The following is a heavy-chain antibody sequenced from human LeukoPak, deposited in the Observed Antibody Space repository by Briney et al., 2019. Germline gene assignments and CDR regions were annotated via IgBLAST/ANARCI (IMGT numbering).Heavy chain of an antibody. V-gene: IGHV1-2*04. CDR2: INPNSGGT. CDR1: GYTFTGYY. J-gene: IGHJ5*02. D-gene: IGHD4-17*01. CDR3: ASSRDYGDYSWFDP. Sequence: ASVKVSCKASGYTFTGYYMHWVRQAPGQGLEWMGWINPNSGGTNYAQKFQGWVTMTRDTSISTAYMELSRLRSGDTAVYYCASSRDYGDYSWFDPWGQGTLVTVSS.